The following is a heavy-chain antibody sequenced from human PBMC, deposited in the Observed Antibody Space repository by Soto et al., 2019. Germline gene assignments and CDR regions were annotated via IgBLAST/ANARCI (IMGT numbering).Heavy chain of an antibody. J-gene: IGHJ5*02. CDR2: ISAYNGNT. CDR3: ARPNYSSGWYGNWFDP. V-gene: IGHV1-18*01. D-gene: IGHD6-19*01. CDR1: GYTFTSYG. Sequence: QVQLVQSGAEVKKPGASVKVSCKASGYTFTSYGISWVRQAPGQGLEWMGWISAYNGNTNYAQKLQGRVTMTTDTXTXXAYMELRSLRSDDTAVYYCARPNYSSGWYGNWFDPWGQGTLVTVSS.